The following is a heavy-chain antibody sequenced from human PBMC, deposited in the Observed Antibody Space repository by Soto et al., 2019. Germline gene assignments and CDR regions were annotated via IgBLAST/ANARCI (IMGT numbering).Heavy chain of an antibody. CDR2: ISVHNGHT. D-gene: IGHD6-13*01. CDR3: ARGRGVSSWYETPHYFDS. J-gene: IGHJ4*02. V-gene: IGHV1-18*01. Sequence: QPQLMQSGAEVKKPGASVRVSCKASGYRFTSYGITWVRQTPGQGLEWMGWISVHNGHTDYPQKFQGRLTMTTDTSTSTAYMELTSLRSDDTAVYYCARGRGVSSWYETPHYFDSWGQGTLVTVSS. CDR1: GYRFTSYG.